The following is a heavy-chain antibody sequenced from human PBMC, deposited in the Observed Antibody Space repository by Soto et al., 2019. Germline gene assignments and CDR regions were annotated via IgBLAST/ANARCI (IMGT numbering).Heavy chain of an antibody. CDR3: ARVSRNVLLWFGELSPCYFDY. D-gene: IGHD3-10*01. J-gene: IGHJ4*02. CDR2: INPNSGGT. V-gene: IGHV1-2*02. CDR1: GYTFTGYY. Sequence: GASVKVSCKASGYTFTGYYMHWVRQAPGQGLEWMGWINPNSGGTNYAQKFQGRVTMTRDTSISTAYLELSRLRSDDTAVYYFARVSRNVLLWFGELSPCYFDYWGQGTLVTVSS.